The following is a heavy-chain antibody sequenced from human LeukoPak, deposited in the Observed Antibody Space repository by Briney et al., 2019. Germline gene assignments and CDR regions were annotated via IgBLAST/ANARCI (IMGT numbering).Heavy chain of an antibody. J-gene: IGHJ4*02. CDR3: AKNLYDFWSGYLDY. Sequence: GGSLRLSCAASGFTFSSHGMHWVRQAPGKGLEWVAVIWYDGSNKYYADSVKGRFTISRDNSKNTLYLQMNSLRAEDTAVYYCAKNLYDFWSGYLDYWGQGTLVTVSS. V-gene: IGHV3-30*02. CDR2: IWYDGSNK. D-gene: IGHD3-3*01. CDR1: GFTFSSHG.